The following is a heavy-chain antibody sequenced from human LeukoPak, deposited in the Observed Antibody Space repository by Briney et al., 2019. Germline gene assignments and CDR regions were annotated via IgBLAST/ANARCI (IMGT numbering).Heavy chain of an antibody. D-gene: IGHD6-13*01. V-gene: IGHV3-21*01. CDR1: GLTFSSYS. J-gene: IGHJ3*02. CDR3: AADVEAAAGI. Sequence: GGSLRLSCAASGLTFSSYSMNWVRQAPGKGLEWVSSISSSSYIYYAESVKGRFTISRDNAKNSLYLQMNSLRAEDTAGYYCAADVEAAAGIWGQGTMVTVSS. CDR2: ISSSSYI.